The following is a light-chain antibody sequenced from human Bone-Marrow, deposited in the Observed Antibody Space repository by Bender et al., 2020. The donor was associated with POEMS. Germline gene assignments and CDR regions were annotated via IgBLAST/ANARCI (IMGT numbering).Light chain of an antibody. CDR2: GNT. CDR1: SSNIGANYG. V-gene: IGLV1-50*01. Sequence: QPVLTQPPSVSGAPGQRVTISCSGSSSNIGANYGVHWYQQFPGTVPKLLIYGNTNRPSGVPDRFSGSKSGTSASLAISGLQSEDEADYYCAAWDDSLKAVFGGGTKLTVL. CDR3: AAWDDSLKAV. J-gene: IGLJ3*02.